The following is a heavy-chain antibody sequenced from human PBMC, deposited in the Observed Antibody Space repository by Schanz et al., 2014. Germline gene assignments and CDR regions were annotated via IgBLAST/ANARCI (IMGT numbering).Heavy chain of an antibody. V-gene: IGHV3-30*03. CDR2: ILYDGSNK. J-gene: IGHJ6*03. D-gene: IGHD5-12*01. CDR1: GFSFSDYG. CDR3: ARVDSGYDSHLYYYYYYMDV. Sequence: QVQLVESGGGVVQPGRSLRLSCAGSGFSFSDYGMHWVRQAPGRGLEWVAVILYDGSNKYYADSVKGRFTISRDNTKNTLYLQMNSLRVEDTAGYYCARVDSGYDSHLYYYYYYMDVWGKGTTVTVSS.